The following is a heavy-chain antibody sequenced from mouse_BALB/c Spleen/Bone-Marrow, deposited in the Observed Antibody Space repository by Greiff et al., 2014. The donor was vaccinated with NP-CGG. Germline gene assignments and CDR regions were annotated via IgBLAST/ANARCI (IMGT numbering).Heavy chain of an antibody. J-gene: IGHJ4*01. CDR2: ISSGGSNT. CDR1: GFTFSSYG. CDR3: ASHQRYYAMDY. Sequence: EVKLVESGGDLVKPGGSLKLSCAASGFTFSSYGMSWGRQTPDKRLEWVATISSGGSNTYYPDSVKGRFTISRDNAKNTLYLQMSSLKSEDTAMYYCASHQRYYAMDYWGQGTSVTVSS. V-gene: IGHV5-6*01.